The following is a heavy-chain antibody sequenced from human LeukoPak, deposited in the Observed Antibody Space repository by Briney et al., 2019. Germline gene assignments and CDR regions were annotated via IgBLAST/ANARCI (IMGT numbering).Heavy chain of an antibody. J-gene: IGHJ5*02. V-gene: IGHV4-59*01. CDR2: IYYSGST. Sequence: SETLSLTCTVSGGSISSYYWSWIRQPPGKGLEWIGYIYYSGSTNYNPPLKSRVTISVDTSKNQFSLKLSSVTAADTAVYYCARGPSDWFDPWGQGTLVTVSS. CDR1: GGSISSYY. CDR3: ARGPSDWFDP.